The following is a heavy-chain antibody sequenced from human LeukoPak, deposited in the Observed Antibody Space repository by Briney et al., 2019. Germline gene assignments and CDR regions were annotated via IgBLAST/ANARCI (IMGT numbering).Heavy chain of an antibody. Sequence: SETLSLTCTVSGGSSSSYYWSWIRQPPGKGLEWIGEINHSGSTNYNPSLKSRVTISVDTSKNQFSLKLSSVTAADTAVYYCARRISSSSWYGLYYFDYWGQGTLVTVSS. V-gene: IGHV4-34*01. CDR1: GGSSSSYY. D-gene: IGHD6-13*01. CDR2: INHSGST. J-gene: IGHJ4*02. CDR3: ARRISSSSWYGLYYFDY.